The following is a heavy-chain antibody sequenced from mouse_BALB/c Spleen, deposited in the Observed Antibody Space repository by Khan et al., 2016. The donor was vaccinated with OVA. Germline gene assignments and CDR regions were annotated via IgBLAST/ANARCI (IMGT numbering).Heavy chain of an antibody. Sequence: QLQQSGPELMKPGASVKISCKASGYSFTTYYIHWVMQSHGTSLEWIGYIDPFSGSTTYNQKFKGKATLTLDKSSSTAYIHLSTLTSEDSAVFDCTRDGCVAWFTYWGQGTLVTVSA. CDR1: GYSFTTYY. J-gene: IGHJ3*01. CDR2: IDPFSGST. D-gene: IGHD2-3*01. V-gene: IGHV1S135*01. CDR3: TRDGCVAWFTY.